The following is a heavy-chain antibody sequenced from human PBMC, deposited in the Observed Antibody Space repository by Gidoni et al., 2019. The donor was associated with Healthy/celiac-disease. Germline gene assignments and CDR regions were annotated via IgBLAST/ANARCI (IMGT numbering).Heavy chain of an antibody. CDR1: GFTFADYA. Sequence: EVQLVESGGGLVQPGRSLRLSCAASGFTFADYAMHWVRQAPGKGLEWVSGISWNSGSIGYADSVKGRFTISRDNAKNSLYLQMNSLRAEDTALYYCAKGRSSIAARRYYYYGMDVWGQGTTVTVSS. V-gene: IGHV3-9*01. CDR2: ISWNSGSI. J-gene: IGHJ6*02. CDR3: AKGRSSIAARRYYYYGMDV. D-gene: IGHD6-6*01.